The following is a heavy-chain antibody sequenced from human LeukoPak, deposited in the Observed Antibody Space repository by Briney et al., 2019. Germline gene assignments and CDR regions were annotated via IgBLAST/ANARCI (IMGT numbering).Heavy chain of an antibody. J-gene: IGHJ6*02. CDR2: SGST. CDR1: GGSFSDYY. D-gene: IGHD3-10*01. V-gene: IGHV4-59*01. CDR3: ASTRRHYYGSGKNLTPWPAGLDA. Sequence: SETLSLTCTVSGGSFSDYYWTWLRQPPGEGLEWIGYSGSTNYNPSLKSRVTISIDTSKTHFSLTLSSVTAADTAVYYCASTRRHYYGSGKNLTPWPAGLDAWGQGTTVIVS.